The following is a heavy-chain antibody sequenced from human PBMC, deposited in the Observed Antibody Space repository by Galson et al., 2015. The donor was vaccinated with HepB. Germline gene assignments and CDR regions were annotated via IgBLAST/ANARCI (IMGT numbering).Heavy chain of an antibody. CDR3: ARDYDPSARPLSYFDL. D-gene: IGHD3-3*01. J-gene: IGHJ2*01. CDR2: IKQDGTEA. Sequence: SLRLSCAASGFTFSTYAMTWVRQAPGKGLEWVANIKQDGTEAYYVDSVKGRFTVSRDNAKNSLYVQMNSLRAEDTAVYYCARDYDPSARPLSYFDLWGRGTLVTVSS. CDR1: GFTFSTYA. V-gene: IGHV3-7*01.